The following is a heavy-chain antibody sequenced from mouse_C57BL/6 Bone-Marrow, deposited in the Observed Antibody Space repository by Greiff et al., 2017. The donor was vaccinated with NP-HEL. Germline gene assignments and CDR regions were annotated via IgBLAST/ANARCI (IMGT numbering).Heavy chain of an antibody. CDR2: IDPSDSYT. Sequence: QVQLQQPGAELVRPGPSVKLSCKASGYTFTSYWMHWVKQRPGQGLEWIGVIDPSDSYTNYNQKFKGKATLTVDTSSSTAYMQLSSRTSEDSAVYYCARCYCLYYYAMDYWGQGTSVTVSS. V-gene: IGHV1-59*01. CDR1: GYTFTSYW. J-gene: IGHJ4*01. D-gene: IGHD1-1*01. CDR3: ARCYCLYYYAMDY.